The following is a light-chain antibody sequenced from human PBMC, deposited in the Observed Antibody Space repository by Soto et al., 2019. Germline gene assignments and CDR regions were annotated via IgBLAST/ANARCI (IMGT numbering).Light chain of an antibody. J-gene: IGKJ1*01. CDR1: QSVGNNY. CDR2: GAS. Sequence: VRFTHSPGPVSFGAEEIASLSCRASQSVGNNYLAWYQQRPGQAPRLLIYGASRRATGIPDRFSGSGSGTDFILTISRLEPEDFAVYYCPHYGSSSWTFGQGTQVDIK. CDR3: PHYGSSSWT. V-gene: IGKV3-20*01.